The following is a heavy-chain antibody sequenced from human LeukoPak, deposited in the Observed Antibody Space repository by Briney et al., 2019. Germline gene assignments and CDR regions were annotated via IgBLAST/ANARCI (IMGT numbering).Heavy chain of an antibody. D-gene: IGHD3-22*01. J-gene: IGHJ4*02. CDR3: ARDRPYYYDSSGYPHRFDY. V-gene: IGHV1-3*01. CDR2: INAGNGNT. CDR1: GYTFTSYA. Sequence: GASVKVSCKASGYTFTSYAMHWVRQAPGQRLEWMGWINAGNGNTKYSQKFQGRVTITRDTSASTAYMELSSLRSEDTAVYYCARDRPYYYDSSGYPHRFDYWGQGTLVTVSS.